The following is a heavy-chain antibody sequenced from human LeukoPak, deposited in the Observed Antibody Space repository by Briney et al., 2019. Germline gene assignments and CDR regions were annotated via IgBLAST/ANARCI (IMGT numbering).Heavy chain of an antibody. J-gene: IGHJ4*02. D-gene: IGHD3-22*01. CDR2: ISSSSSYI. V-gene: IGHV3-21*01. Sequence: GGSPRLSCAASGFTFSSYSMNWVRQAPGKGLEWVSSISSSSSYIYYADSVKGRFTISRDNAKNSLYLQMNSLRAEDTAVYYCARDSGLTYYYDSSGYSDYWGQGTLVTVSS. CDR3: ARDSGLTYYYDSSGYSDY. CDR1: GFTFSSYS.